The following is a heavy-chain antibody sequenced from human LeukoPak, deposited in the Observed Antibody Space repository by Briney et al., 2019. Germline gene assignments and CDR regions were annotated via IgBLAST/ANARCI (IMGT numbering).Heavy chain of an antibody. D-gene: IGHD3-22*01. CDR1: GFTVSSNY. CDR2: IYSGGST. V-gene: IGHV3-53*01. CDR3: ARPMTRRNNWFDP. Sequence: GGSLRLSCAASGFTVSSNYMSWVRRAPGKGLEWVSVIYSGGSTYYADSVKGRFTISRDNSKNTLYLQMNSLRAEDTAVYYCARPMTRRNNWFDPWGQGTLVTVSS. J-gene: IGHJ5*02.